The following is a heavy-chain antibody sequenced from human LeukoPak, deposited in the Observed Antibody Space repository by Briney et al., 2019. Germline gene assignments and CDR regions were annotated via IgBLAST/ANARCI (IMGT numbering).Heavy chain of an antibody. D-gene: IGHD1-26*01. CDR3: ARGLVGATYYYYYYMDV. J-gene: IGHJ6*03. V-gene: IGHV1-8*03. Sequence: ASVKVSCKASGYTFTSYDINWVRPATGQGLEWMGWMNPNSGNTGYAQKFQGRVTITRNTSISTAYMELSSLRSEDTAVYYCARGLVGATYYYYYYMDVWGKGTTVTVSS. CDR2: MNPNSGNT. CDR1: GYTFTSYD.